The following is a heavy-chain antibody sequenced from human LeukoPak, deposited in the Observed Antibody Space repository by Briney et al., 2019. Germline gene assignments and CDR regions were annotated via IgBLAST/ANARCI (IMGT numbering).Heavy chain of an antibody. J-gene: IGHJ4*02. CDR2: IWYDGSNK. CDR1: GFTFSNYG. V-gene: IGHV3-33*06. CDR3: AKGSDDSYSSSFRY. D-gene: IGHD5-18*01. Sequence: GGSLRLSCAASGFTFSNYGMHWVRQAPGKGLEWVAVIWYDGSNKYYADSVKGRFTISRDNSKTTLFLQMNSLRAEDTAVYYCAKGSDDSYSSSFRYWGQGTLVTVSS.